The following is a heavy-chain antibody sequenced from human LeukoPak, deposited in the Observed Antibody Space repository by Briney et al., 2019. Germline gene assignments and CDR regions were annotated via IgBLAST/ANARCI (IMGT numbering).Heavy chain of an antibody. V-gene: IGHV1-46*01. Sequence: ASVKVSCKASGYTFTSYCMHWVRQAPGQGLEWMGIINPSGGSTSYAQKFQGRVTMTRDTSTSTVYMELSSLRSEDTAVYYCARAGVRDGYNYAFDIWGQGTMVTVSS. CDR3: ARAGVRDGYNYAFDI. CDR1: GYTFTSYC. J-gene: IGHJ3*02. CDR2: INPSGGST. D-gene: IGHD5-12*01.